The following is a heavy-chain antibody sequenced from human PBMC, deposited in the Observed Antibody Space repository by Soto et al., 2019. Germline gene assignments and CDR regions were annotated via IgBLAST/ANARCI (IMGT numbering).Heavy chain of an antibody. D-gene: IGHD5-12*01. Sequence: GGSLRLSCAASGFTFSSYDMHWVRQATGKGLEWVSAIGTAGDTYYPGSVKGRFTISRENAKNSLYLQMNSLRAGDTAVYYCARGLYSGYDYVSALDYYYYGMDVWGQGTTVTVSS. V-gene: IGHV3-13*01. J-gene: IGHJ6*02. CDR1: GFTFSSYD. CDR2: IGTAGDT. CDR3: ARGLYSGYDYVSALDYYYYGMDV.